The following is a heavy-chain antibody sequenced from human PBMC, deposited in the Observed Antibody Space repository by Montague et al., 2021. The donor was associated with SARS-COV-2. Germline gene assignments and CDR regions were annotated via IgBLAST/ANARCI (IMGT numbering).Heavy chain of an antibody. Sequence: SLRLSCAASRFTFSSYGMHWVRQSPGKGLEWVALISYDGSKKYYEDSVRGRFTISRDNSKNTMYLQMNSLRPEDTAVYYCAKSLEKRGYSGYDFLDSWGQGTLVTVSS. CDR1: RFTFSSYG. D-gene: IGHD5-12*01. J-gene: IGHJ4*02. CDR2: ISYDGSKK. CDR3: AKSLEKRGYSGYDFLDS. V-gene: IGHV3-30*18.